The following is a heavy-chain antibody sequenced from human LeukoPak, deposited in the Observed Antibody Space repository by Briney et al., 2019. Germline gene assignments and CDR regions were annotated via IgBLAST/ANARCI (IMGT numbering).Heavy chain of an antibody. Sequence: GGSLRLSCAASGFAFSTYWMDWVRQAPGKGLEWVGRIKNNANGGPTEYAAPVKGRFTISRDESKQTLYLQMNSLKDEDTAVYYCCTELAFWSAHPDRWGRGTLVTVSS. CDR3: CTELAFWSAHPDR. CDR2: IKNNANGGPT. V-gene: IGHV3-15*01. D-gene: IGHD3-3*01. CDR1: GFAFSTYW. J-gene: IGHJ5*02.